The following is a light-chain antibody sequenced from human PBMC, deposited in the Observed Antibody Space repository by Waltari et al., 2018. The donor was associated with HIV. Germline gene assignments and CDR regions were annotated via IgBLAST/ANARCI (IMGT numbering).Light chain of an antibody. CDR2: GDS. V-gene: IGLV1-40*01. CDR3: QSYDISLSGVV. J-gene: IGLJ2*01. Sequence: QSVLTQPPSVSGALGQRVTISCTGSSSNIGAGYDVHWYQQLPGTAPKLLIYGDSNRPSGVPDRFSGSKSGTSASLAITGLQAEDEADYYCQSYDISLSGVVFGGGTKLTVL. CDR1: SSNIGAGYD.